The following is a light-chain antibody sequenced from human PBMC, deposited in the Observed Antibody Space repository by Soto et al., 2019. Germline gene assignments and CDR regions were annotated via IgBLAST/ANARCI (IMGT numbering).Light chain of an antibody. CDR3: QQYHTWPMT. CDR1: QGVGRK. V-gene: IGKV3-15*01. Sequence: DILMTQSPSTLSVALGERVTFTCLASQGVGRKLAWYQHKPGQAPKLLISGASTWATGIPARFSGSGSGTEFTLTISSLQSDDCAIYYCQQYHTWPMTFGGGTKVDI. CDR2: GAS. J-gene: IGKJ4*01.